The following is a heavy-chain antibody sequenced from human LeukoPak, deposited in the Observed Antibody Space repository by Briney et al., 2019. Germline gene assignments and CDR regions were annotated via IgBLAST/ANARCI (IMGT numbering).Heavy chain of an antibody. J-gene: IGHJ4*02. D-gene: IGHD6-13*01. V-gene: IGHV3-74*01. CDR3: VRVRSSSWYDY. CDR1: GFTFSTSW. CDR2: ISSDGSTT. Sequence: GGSLRLSCATSGFTFSTSWMHWVRQAPGKGLVWVSRISSDGSTTTYAESVKGRFTISRDNAKNTLYLQMNSLRVEDTAVYYCVRVRSSSWYDYWGQGALVTVSS.